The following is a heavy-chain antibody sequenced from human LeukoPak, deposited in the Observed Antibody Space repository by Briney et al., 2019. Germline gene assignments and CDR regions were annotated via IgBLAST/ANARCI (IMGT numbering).Heavy chain of an antibody. CDR3: ASHRSYSSGYFEALDM. V-gene: IGHV4-59*08. CDR2: IYYSGSI. CDR1: GGSISSYY. Sequence: SETLSLTCTVSGGSISSYYWSWIRQPPGKGLEWIGYIYYSGSINYNPSLKSRVTLSVDTSKNQFSLRLSSVTAADTAVYYCASHRSYSSGYFEALDMWGQGTMVTVSS. J-gene: IGHJ3*02. D-gene: IGHD3-22*01.